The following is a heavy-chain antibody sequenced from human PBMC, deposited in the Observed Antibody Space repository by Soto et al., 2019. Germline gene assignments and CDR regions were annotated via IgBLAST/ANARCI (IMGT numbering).Heavy chain of an antibody. CDR3: AKDLRPRITMIWDP. J-gene: IGHJ5*02. CDR1: GFTFSSYA. Sequence: GGSLRLSCAASGFTFSSYAMSWVRQAPGKGLEWVSAISGSGGSTYYADSVKGRFTISRDNSKNTLYLQMNSLRAEDTAVYYCAKDLRPRITMIWDPWGQGTLVTVSS. D-gene: IGHD3-22*01. V-gene: IGHV3-23*01. CDR2: ISGSGGST.